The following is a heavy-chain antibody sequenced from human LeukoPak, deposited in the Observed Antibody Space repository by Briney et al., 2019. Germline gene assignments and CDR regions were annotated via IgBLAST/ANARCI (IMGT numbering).Heavy chain of an antibody. CDR2: INHSGST. CDR1: GGSFSGYY. V-gene: IGHV4-34*01. J-gene: IGHJ4*02. CDR3: ARLRSRGWYDY. D-gene: IGHD6-19*01. Sequence: PSETLSLTCAVYGGSFSGYYWSWIRQPPGKGLEWIGEINHSGSTNYNPSLKSRATISVDTSKNQFSLKLSSVTAADTAVYYCARLRSRGWYDYWGQGTLVTVSS.